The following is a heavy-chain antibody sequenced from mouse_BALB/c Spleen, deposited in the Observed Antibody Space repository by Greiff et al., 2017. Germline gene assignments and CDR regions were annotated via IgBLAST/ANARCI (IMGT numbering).Heavy chain of an antibody. J-gene: IGHJ2*01. D-gene: IGHD1-1*01. V-gene: IGHV1-7*01. Sequence: QVQLKQSGAELAKPGASVKMSCKASGYTFTSYWMHWVKQRPGQGLEWIGYINPSTGYTEYNQKFKDKATLTADKSSSTAYMQLSSLTSEDSAVYYCARGRFTYYFDYWGQGTTLTVSS. CDR2: INPSTGYT. CDR1: GYTFTSYW. CDR3: ARGRFTYYFDY.